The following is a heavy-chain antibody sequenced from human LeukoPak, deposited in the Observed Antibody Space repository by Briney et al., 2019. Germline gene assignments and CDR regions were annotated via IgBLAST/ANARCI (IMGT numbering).Heavy chain of an antibody. CDR2: IYHIGST. J-gene: IGHJ4*02. V-gene: IGHV4-59*03. D-gene: IGHD3-3*01. Sequence: KPSETLSLTCTVSGGSMSLFYWTWIRQSPGKGLEWIGDIYHIGSTNYNPSLKSRGTISVDTSKNQFSLKLKSVTAADTAVYYCATLDHDVLSGYSHLDNWGQGTLVIVSS. CDR3: ATLDHDVLSGYSHLDN. CDR1: GGSMSLFY.